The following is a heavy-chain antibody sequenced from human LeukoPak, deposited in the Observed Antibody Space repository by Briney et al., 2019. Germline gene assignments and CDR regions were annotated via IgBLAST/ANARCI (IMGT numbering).Heavy chain of an antibody. D-gene: IGHD2-15*01. Sequence: GSLRLSCAASGFTFSSYPMNWVRQAPGRGLEWVSGLSDSGGNTYYADSVKGRFTISRDNSKNTLYLQMNSLRVEDTALYYCARGGGDFDSWGQGTLVNVSS. CDR3: ARGGGDFDS. J-gene: IGHJ4*02. V-gene: IGHV3-23*01. CDR1: GFTFSSYP. CDR2: LSDSGGNT.